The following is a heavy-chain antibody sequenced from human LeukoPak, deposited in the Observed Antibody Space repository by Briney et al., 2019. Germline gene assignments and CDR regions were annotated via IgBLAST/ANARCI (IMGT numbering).Heavy chain of an antibody. J-gene: IGHJ3*02. D-gene: IGHD3-10*01. CDR3: ARSRLSEPVLLWFGELLGDDAFDI. CDR2: IYHSGST. V-gene: IGHV4-38-2*02. Sequence: SETLSLTCTVSGYSISSGYYWGWIRQPPGKGLEWIGSIYHSGSTYYNPSLKSRVTISVDTSKNQFSLKLSSVTAADTAVYYCARSRLSEPVLLWFGELLGDDAFDIWGQGTMVAVSS. CDR1: GYSISSGYY.